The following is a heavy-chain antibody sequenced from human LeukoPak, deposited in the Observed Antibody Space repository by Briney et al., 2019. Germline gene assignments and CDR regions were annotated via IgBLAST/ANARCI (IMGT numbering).Heavy chain of an antibody. J-gene: IGHJ3*02. CDR2: MNPNSGNT. V-gene: IGHV1-8*01. CDR1: GYTFTSYD. Sequence: ASVKVSCKASGYTFTSYDINWVRQATGQGLEWMGWMNPNSGNTGYAQKFQGRVTMTRNTSISTAYMELSSLRSEDTAVYYCARDSYDSSGYFSQDAFDIWGQGTMVTVSS. CDR3: ARDSYDSSGYFSQDAFDI. D-gene: IGHD3-22*01.